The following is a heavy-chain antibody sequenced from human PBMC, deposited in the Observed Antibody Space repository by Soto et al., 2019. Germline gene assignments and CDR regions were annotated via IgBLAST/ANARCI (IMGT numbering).Heavy chain of an antibody. V-gene: IGHV3-33*01. CDR3: ARGGRSTMVRGVILNRLAQGMDV. D-gene: IGHD3-10*01. Sequence: VGSLRLSCAASGFTFSSYGMHWVRQAPGKGLEWVAVIWYDGSNKYYADSVKGRFTISRDNSKNTLYLQMNSLRAEDTAVYYCARGGRSTMVRGVILNRLAQGMDVWGQGTTVTVSS. CDR1: GFTFSSYG. J-gene: IGHJ6*02. CDR2: IWYDGSNK.